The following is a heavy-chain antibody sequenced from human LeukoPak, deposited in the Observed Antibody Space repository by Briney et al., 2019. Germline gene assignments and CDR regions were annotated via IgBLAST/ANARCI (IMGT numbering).Heavy chain of an antibody. CDR2: IIPIFGSA. Sequence: SVKVSCKASGDIFNSHSISWVRQAPGQGLEWMGGIIPIFGSANYAQKFQGRVTITTDQSTSTAYMELSSLSSEDTAVYYCARVGRSRGSLPNSYYYMDVWGKGTTVTVSS. CDR1: GDIFNSHS. D-gene: IGHD1-26*01. V-gene: IGHV1-69*05. CDR3: ARVGRSRGSLPNSYYYMDV. J-gene: IGHJ6*03.